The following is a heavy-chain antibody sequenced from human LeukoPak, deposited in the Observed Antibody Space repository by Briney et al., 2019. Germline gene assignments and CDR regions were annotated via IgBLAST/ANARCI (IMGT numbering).Heavy chain of an antibody. Sequence: SETLSLTSTVSGGSISSYYWSWIRQPPGKGLEWIGYIYYSGSTNYNPSLKSRVTISVGTSKNQFSLKLSSVTAADTAVYYCARGDRAGSYYYGMDVWGQGTTVTVSS. CDR3: ARGDRAGSYYYGMDV. V-gene: IGHV4-59*01. CDR2: IYYSGST. D-gene: IGHD2-15*01. J-gene: IGHJ6*02. CDR1: GGSISSYY.